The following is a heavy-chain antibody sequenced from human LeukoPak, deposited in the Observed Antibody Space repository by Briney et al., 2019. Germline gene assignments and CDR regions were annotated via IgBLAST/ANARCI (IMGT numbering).Heavy chain of an antibody. V-gene: IGHV1-18*01. J-gene: IGHJ4*02. CDR1: GYTFSSYG. Sequence: GASVKVSCKASGYTFSSYGISWVRQAPGQGLEWMGWINAYNGDTNYAQKLQGRVTMTTDTSTSTAYMELRSLRSDDTAVYYCARYYYDSYFDYWGQGTLVIVSS. CDR2: INAYNGDT. CDR3: ARYYYDSYFDY. D-gene: IGHD3-22*01.